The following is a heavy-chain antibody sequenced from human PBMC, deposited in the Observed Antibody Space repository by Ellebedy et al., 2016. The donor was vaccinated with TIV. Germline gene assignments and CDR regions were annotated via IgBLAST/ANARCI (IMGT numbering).Heavy chain of an antibody. V-gene: IGHV3-15*07. Sequence: GESLKISCAVSGFTFSNAWMNWVRQAPGKWLEWVGRIKTKTDGGTTDYAAPVKGRFTISRDDSKNTLYLQMNSQKTEDTAVYYCPIDNVLGTTHWGQGTLVTVSS. J-gene: IGHJ4*02. CDR2: IKTKTDGGTT. D-gene: IGHD1-7*01. CDR3: PIDNVLGTTH. CDR1: GFTFSNAW.